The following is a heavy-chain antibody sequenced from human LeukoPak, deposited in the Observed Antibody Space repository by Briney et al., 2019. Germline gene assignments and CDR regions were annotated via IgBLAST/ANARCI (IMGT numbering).Heavy chain of an antibody. CDR2: ISPNSGGT. D-gene: IGHD6-13*01. J-gene: IGHJ5*02. CDR3: ARAHLIAAPGYNWFDP. Sequence: ASVKVSCKASGYTFTGFYMHWVRQAPGQGLEWMGWISPNSGGTNYAQKFQGRVTMTRDTSINTAYMELSSLRSDDTAVFYCARAHLIAAPGYNWFDPWGQGTLVTVST. V-gene: IGHV1-2*02. CDR1: GYTFTGFY.